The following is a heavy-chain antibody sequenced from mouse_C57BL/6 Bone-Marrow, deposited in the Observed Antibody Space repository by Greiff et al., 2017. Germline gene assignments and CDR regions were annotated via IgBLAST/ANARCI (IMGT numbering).Heavy chain of an antibody. CDR2: ISSGGDYI. CDR1: GFTFSSYA. D-gene: IGHD4-1*01. V-gene: IGHV5-9-1*02. J-gene: IGHJ4*01. Sequence: EVMLVESGEGLVKPGGSLKLSCAASGFTFSSYAMSWVRQTPEKRLEWVAYISSGGDYIYYADTVKGRFTISRDNARNTLYLQMSSLKSEDTAMYYCTRDLTGPYAGDYWGQGTSVTVSS. CDR3: TRDLTGPYAGDY.